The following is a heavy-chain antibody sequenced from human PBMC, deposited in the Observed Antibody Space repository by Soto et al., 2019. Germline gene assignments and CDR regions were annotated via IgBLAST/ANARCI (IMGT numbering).Heavy chain of an antibody. V-gene: IGHV5-51*01. CDR3: ARLPGVRGVFDGFNV. Sequence: GESLKISCKGAGYSFAGYWIGWVRQMPGKGLDWMGVIYPGDSDTRYSPSFHGQGTISADKSISTAYLQWSSLKASDTAMYFCARLPGVRGVFDGFNVWGQGTMVTVSS. D-gene: IGHD3-10*01. CDR2: IYPGDSDT. J-gene: IGHJ3*01. CDR1: GYSFAGYW.